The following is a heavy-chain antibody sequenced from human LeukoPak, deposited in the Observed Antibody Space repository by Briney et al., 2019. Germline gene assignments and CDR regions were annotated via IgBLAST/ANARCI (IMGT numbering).Heavy chain of an antibody. CDR3: ARGGSYGDYYYGMDV. CDR2: IYYSGST. J-gene: IGHJ6*02. V-gene: IGHV4-59*01. D-gene: IGHD4-17*01. Sequence: SETLSLTCTVSGGSISSYYWSWIRQPPGKGLECIGYIYYSGSTNYNPSLKSRVTISVDTSKNQFSLKLSSVTAADTAVYYCARGGSYGDYYYGMDVWGQGTTVTVSS. CDR1: GGSISSYY.